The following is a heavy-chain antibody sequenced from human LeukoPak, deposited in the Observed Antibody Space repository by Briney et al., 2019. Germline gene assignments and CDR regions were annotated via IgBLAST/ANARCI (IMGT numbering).Heavy chain of an antibody. V-gene: IGHV4-39*07. CDR3: ARGIITYSSGYYYDYYYYMDV. J-gene: IGHJ6*03. D-gene: IGHD3-22*01. CDR2: IYYSGST. Sequence: SETLSLTCTVSGGSISSSSYYWGWIRQPPGKGLEWIGSIYYSGSTYYNPSLKSRVTISVDTSKNQFSLKLSSVTAADTAVYYCARGIITYSSGYYYDYYYYMDVWGKGTTVTVSS. CDR1: GGSISSSSYY.